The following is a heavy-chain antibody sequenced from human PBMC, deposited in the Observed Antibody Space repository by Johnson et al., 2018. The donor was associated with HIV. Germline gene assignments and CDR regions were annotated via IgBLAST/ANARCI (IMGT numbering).Heavy chain of an antibody. CDR1: GFTFSSYA. V-gene: IGHV3-30*04. D-gene: IGHD1-26*01. J-gene: IGHJ3*02. Sequence: QVQLVESGGGVVQPGRSLRLSCAASGFTFSSYAMHWVRQAPGKGLEWGAVISYDGSNKYYAESVKGRITISRDNSKNTPYVQMNSLRAEDTAVYYCARDIVGAPDAFDIWGQGTMVTVSS. CDR3: ARDIVGAPDAFDI. CDR2: ISYDGSNK.